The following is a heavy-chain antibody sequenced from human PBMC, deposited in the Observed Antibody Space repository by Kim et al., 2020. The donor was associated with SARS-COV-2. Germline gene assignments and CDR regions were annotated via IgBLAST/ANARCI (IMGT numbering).Heavy chain of an antibody. CDR1: GLTFSDYW. V-gene: IGHV3-7*05. CDR2: IKQDGSER. D-gene: IGHD6-25*01. J-gene: IGHJ4*02. Sequence: GGSLRLSCAASGLTFSDYWVNWVRQAPGKGLEWVANIKQDGSERNYVDSVKGRFTISRDNAKNLVFLEVNTLTADDSAGYFCAAGSVWLIDFWGQGTLVTVSS. CDR3: AAGSVWLIDF.